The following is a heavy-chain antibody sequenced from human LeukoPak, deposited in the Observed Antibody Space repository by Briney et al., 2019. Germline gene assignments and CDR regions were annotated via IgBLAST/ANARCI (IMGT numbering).Heavy chain of an antibody. V-gene: IGHV3-23*01. J-gene: IGHJ3*02. CDR1: GFTFSSYA. Sequence: AGGSLRLSCAASGFTFSSYAMSWVRQDRGRGLEWVSAISGSGGSTYYADSVKGRFTISRDNSKNTLYLQMNSLRAEDTAVYYCANWPDAFDIWGQGTMVTVSS. CDR2: ISGSGGST. CDR3: ANWPDAFDI.